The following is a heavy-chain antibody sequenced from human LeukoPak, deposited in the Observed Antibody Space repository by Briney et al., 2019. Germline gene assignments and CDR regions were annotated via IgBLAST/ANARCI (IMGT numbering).Heavy chain of an antibody. CDR2: INSDGRST. D-gene: IGHD6-6*01. CDR3: ARETYSTSSGADYYYMDV. V-gene: IGHV3-74*01. CDR1: GFTFSSYW. Sequence: GGSLRLSCAASGFTFSSYWMHWVRQAPGKGLVWVSRINSDGRSTSYADSVKGRFTISRDNAKNTLYLQMNSLRAEDTAVYYCARETYSTSSGADYYYMDVWGKGTTVTVSS. J-gene: IGHJ6*03.